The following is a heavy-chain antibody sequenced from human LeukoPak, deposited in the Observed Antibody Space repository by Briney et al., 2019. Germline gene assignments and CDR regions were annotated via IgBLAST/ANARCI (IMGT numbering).Heavy chain of an antibody. Sequence: GGSLRLSCAASGFTFSSYAMSWVRQAPGKGLEWVSAISGSGGSTYYADSVKGRFTISRDNSKNTLYLQMNSLRAEDAAVYYCASSTYSGSHWDAFDIWGQGTMVTVSS. CDR3: ASSTYSGSHWDAFDI. CDR2: ISGSGGST. D-gene: IGHD1-26*01. J-gene: IGHJ3*02. V-gene: IGHV3-23*01. CDR1: GFTFSSYA.